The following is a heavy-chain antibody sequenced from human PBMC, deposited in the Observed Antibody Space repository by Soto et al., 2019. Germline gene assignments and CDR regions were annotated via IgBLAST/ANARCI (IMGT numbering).Heavy chain of an antibody. V-gene: IGHV3-23*01. CDR2: ISGSGGTT. J-gene: IGHJ4*02. CDR1: GFTFSSYA. D-gene: IGHD1-26*01. CDR3: AKAIVGANRYNYFDY. Sequence: LRLSCAASGFTFSSYAMSWVRQAPGKGLEWLSAISGSGGTTYYADSVKGRFTISRDNSNNTLYLQMNSLRAEDTAVYYCAKAIVGANRYNYFDYWGQGTQVTSPQ.